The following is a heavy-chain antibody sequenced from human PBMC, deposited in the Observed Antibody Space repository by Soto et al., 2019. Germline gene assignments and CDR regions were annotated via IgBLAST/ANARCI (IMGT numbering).Heavy chain of an antibody. D-gene: IGHD5-18*01. J-gene: IGHJ4*02. CDR2: FYPSGRT. V-gene: IGHV4-59*01. CDR3: ARWSRIPPQPDV. Sequence: SETLSLTCTVSGASISDYYWSCIRQSPGKGLDWIGYFYPSGRTDYNPSLKSRVTISVDTSKNQFSLELNSLTAADTAVYYCARWSRIPPQPDVWGQGARVPVSS. CDR1: GASISDYY.